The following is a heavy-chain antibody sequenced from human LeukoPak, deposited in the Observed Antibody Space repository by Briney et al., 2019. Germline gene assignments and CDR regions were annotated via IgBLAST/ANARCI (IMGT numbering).Heavy chain of an antibody. CDR3: ARDNISYGSGSYREQGGLDY. V-gene: IGHV3-21*01. CDR1: GFTFSSYS. D-gene: IGHD3-10*01. Sequence: GSLRLSCAASGFTFSSYSMNWVRQAPGKGLEWVSSISSSSSYIYYADSVKGRFTISRDNAKNSLYLQMNSLRAEDTAMYYCARDNISYGSGSYREQGGLDYWGQGTLVTVSS. J-gene: IGHJ4*02. CDR2: ISSSSSYI.